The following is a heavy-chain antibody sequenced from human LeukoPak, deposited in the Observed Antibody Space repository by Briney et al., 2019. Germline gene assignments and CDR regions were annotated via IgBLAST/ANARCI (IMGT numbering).Heavy chain of an antibody. V-gene: IGHV1-18*01. D-gene: IGHD3-22*01. CDR1: GYTFTSYG. CDR2: ISAYNGNT. Sequence: ASVKVSCKASGYTFTSYGISWVRQAPGQGLEWMGWISAYNGNTNYAQKLQGRVTMTTDTSTSTAYMELRSLRSDDTAVYYCARGLEYYDSSGSDAFDIWGQGTMVTVSS. CDR3: ARGLEYYDSSGSDAFDI. J-gene: IGHJ3*02.